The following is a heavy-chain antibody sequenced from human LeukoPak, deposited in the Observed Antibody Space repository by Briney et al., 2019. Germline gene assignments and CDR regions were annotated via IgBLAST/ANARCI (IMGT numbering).Heavy chain of an antibody. Sequence: ASVKVSCKASGYTFTGYYMHWVRPAPGQGLEWMGWINPNSGGTNYAQKFQGRVTMTRDTSISTVYMELSRLRSDDTAVYYCAREMVAAAAYYFDYWGQGTLVTVSS. V-gene: IGHV1-2*02. CDR1: GYTFTGYY. CDR3: AREMVAAAAYYFDY. CDR2: INPNSGGT. D-gene: IGHD6-13*01. J-gene: IGHJ4*02.